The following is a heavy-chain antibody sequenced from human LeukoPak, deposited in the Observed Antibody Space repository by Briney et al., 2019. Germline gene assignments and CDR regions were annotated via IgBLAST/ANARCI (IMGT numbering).Heavy chain of an antibody. CDR1: GGSISSYY. D-gene: IGHD3-3*01. V-gene: IGHV4-59*12. J-gene: IGHJ6*03. Sequence: SETLSLTCTVSGGSISSYYWSWIRQPPGKGLEWIGYIYYSGSTNYNPSLKSRVTISVDTSKNQFSLKLSSVTAADTAVYYCARGGSIFGVVNHYYYMDVWGKGTTVTVSS. CDR2: IYYSGST. CDR3: ARGGSIFGVVNHYYYMDV.